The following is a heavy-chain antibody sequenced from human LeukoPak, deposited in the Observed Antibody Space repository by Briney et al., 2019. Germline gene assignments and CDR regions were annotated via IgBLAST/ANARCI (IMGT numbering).Heavy chain of an antibody. CDR1: GFTFSSYA. Sequence: GGSLRLSCAASGFTFSSYAMSWVRQAPGKGLEGVSAISGSGGSTYYADSVKGRFTISRDNSKNTLYLQMNSLRAEDTAVYYCATYSSVLRYFDSLGGMDVWGQGTTVTVSS. CDR2: ISGSGGST. D-gene: IGHD3-9*01. J-gene: IGHJ6*02. CDR3: ATYSSVLRYFDSLGGMDV. V-gene: IGHV3-23*01.